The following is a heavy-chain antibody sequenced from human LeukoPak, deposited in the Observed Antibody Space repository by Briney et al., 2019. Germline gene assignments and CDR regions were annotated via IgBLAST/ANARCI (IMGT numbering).Heavy chain of an antibody. CDR2: IYYSGST. D-gene: IGHD2-2*01. V-gene: IGHV4-59*01. CDR1: AGSLSSYY. J-gene: IGHJ4*02. CDR3: ARQSTYFDY. Sequence: PSETLSLTCPVSAGSLSSYYWSWIRQPPGKGLEWIGYIYYSGSTNYNPSSKRQVTISVDTSMHQFSLKLSSVTAADTALYYFARQSTYFDYWGQGTLVTVSS.